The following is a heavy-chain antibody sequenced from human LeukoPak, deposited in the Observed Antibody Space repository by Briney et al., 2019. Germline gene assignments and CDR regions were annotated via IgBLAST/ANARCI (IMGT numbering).Heavy chain of an antibody. D-gene: IGHD6-13*01. CDR1: GFTFSSYW. CDR3: ARDLPQQLVYDY. J-gene: IGHJ4*02. CDR2: IKQDGSEK. Sequence: AGGSLRLSCADSGFTFSSYWMSWVRQAPGKGLEWVANIKQDGSEKYYVDSVKGRFTISRDNAKNSLYLQMNSLRAEDTAVYYCARDLPQQLVYDYWGQGTLVTVSS. V-gene: IGHV3-7*01.